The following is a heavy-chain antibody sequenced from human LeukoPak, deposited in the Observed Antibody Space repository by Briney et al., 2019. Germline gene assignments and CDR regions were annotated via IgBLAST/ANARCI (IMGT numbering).Heavy chain of an antibody. CDR3: ARESKTSGGPHNDV. CDR1: GFTFSRYV. Sequence: PGGSLRLSCAASGFTFSRYVMHWVRQAPGKELEWVAVIWHDGTNENYADSVKGRFIISRDNSRNTVFLQIHDLRVEDTAVYYCARESKTSGGPHNDVWGQGTMVTVSS. V-gene: IGHV3-33*01. J-gene: IGHJ3*01. CDR2: IWHDGTNE. D-gene: IGHD1-26*01.